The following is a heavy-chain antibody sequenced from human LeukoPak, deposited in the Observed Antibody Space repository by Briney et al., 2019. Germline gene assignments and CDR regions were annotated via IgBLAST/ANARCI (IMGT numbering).Heavy chain of an antibody. CDR1: GFTFSGSA. D-gene: IGHD3-16*01. J-gene: IGHJ4*02. CDR2: IDKKDKGYATAT. V-gene: IGHV3-73*01. Sequence: GGSLKLSCAASGFTFSGSAIHWVRQSSGKGLEWVGQIDKKDKGYATATAYAASVKGRFTISRDDSINTAYLQMKSLKTEDTALYYCANGFGDWGQGTLVTVSS. CDR3: ANGFGD.